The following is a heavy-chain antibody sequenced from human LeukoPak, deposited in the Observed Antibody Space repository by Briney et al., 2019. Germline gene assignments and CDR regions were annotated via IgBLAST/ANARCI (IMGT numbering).Heavy chain of an antibody. J-gene: IGHJ5*02. CDR3: ARGRSDIVVVPAAIRLGARFGNWFDP. CDR2: IYHSGST. V-gene: IGHV4-38-2*02. D-gene: IGHD2-2*02. CDR1: GHSISSGYY. Sequence: SETLSLTCTVSGHSISSGYYWGWIRQPPGKGLEWIGSIYHSGSTYYNPSLKSRVTISVDTSKNQFSLKLSSATAADTAVYYCARGRSDIVVVPAAIRLGARFGNWFDPWGQGTLVTVSS.